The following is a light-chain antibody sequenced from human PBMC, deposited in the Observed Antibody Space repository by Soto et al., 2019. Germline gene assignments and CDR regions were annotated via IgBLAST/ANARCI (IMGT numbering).Light chain of an antibody. Sequence: EIVLTQSPGTLSLSPGERATLSCRASQSITNNYLAWYQQKPGRAHRLLIYGASSRATGIPARFSGSGSGTDFTLTISRLEPEDFAVYYCQQYGGTPWTFGQGTKVDIK. V-gene: IGKV3-20*01. CDR2: GAS. CDR3: QQYGGTPWT. CDR1: QSITNNY. J-gene: IGKJ1*01.